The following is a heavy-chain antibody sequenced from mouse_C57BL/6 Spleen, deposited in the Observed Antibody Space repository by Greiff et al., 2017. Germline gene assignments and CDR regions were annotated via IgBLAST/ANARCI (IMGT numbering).Heavy chain of an antibody. V-gene: IGHV5-16*01. CDR3: AREGDSPYAMGD. D-gene: IGHD3-3*01. J-gene: IGHJ4*01. Sequence: DVQLVESEGGLVQPGSSMKLSCTASGFTFSDYYMAWVRQVPEKGLEWVANINYDGSSTYYLDSLKSRFIISRDNAKNILYLQMSSLKSEDTATYYCAREGDSPYAMGDWGQGTSVTVSS. CDR2: INYDGSST. CDR1: GFTFSDYY.